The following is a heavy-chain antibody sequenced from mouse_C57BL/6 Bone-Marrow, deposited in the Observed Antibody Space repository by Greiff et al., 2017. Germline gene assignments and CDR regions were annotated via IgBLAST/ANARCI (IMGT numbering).Heavy chain of an antibody. CDR1: GYTFTDYY. Sequence: VQLQQSGPVLVKPGASVKMSCKASGYTFTDYYMNWVKQSHGKSLEWIGVINPYNGGTSYNQKFKGKATLTVDKSSSTAYMELNSLTSEDSAVYYCASGGWLRLGYYFDYWGQGTTLTVSS. D-gene: IGHD2-2*01. V-gene: IGHV1-19*01. J-gene: IGHJ2*01. CDR2: INPYNGGT. CDR3: ASGGWLRLGYYFDY.